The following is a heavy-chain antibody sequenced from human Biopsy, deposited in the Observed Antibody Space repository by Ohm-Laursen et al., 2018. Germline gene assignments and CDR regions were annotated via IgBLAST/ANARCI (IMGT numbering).Heavy chain of an antibody. V-gene: IGHV4-61*03. J-gene: IGHJ4*02. CDR2: ISYTGYT. CDR3: ARGSNDFGGLYFPR. Sequence: SDTLSLTCTVAGGSINSNDYYWSWIRQPPGKGLEWIGHISYTGYTSYNDSLKSRVTISVDTSRNHFSLRLSSLTAADTAVYYCARGSNDFGGLYFPRWGQGTLLTVSS. CDR1: GGSINSNDYY. D-gene: IGHD4-23*01.